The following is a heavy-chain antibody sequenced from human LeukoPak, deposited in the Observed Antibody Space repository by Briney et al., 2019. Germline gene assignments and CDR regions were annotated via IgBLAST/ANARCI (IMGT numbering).Heavy chain of an antibody. J-gene: IGHJ4*02. V-gene: IGHV4-59*11. CDR3: ATIKRGNIYGYFAF. Sequence: SETLSLTCTVSGGSFSSHYWSWIRQPPGKGLEWIAYMRDSGSTKHNPSLESRVTLSADTSKNQFSLRLSSVTDADTAVYYCATIKRGNIYGYFAFWGQGILVTVSS. CDR2: MRDSGST. CDR1: GGSFSSHY. D-gene: IGHD5-18*01.